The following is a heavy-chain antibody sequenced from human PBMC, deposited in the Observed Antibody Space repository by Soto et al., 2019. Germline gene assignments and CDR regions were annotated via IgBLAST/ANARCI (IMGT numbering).Heavy chain of an antibody. CDR1: GYTFISYG. CDR3: ARGGAAAGTNNWFVP. V-gene: IGHV1-18*01. Sequence: PSVKVSCKASGYTFISYGISWVRQAPGQGLEWMGWINTYNGNTNFAQKLQGRVTMTTDTSTSTAYMELRSLRSDDTAVYYCARGGAAAGTNNWFVPWGQGTLVTVSS. CDR2: INTYNGNT. J-gene: IGHJ5*02. D-gene: IGHD6-13*01.